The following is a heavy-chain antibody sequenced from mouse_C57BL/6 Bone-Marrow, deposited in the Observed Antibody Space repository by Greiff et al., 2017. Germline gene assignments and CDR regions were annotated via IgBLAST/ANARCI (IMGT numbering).Heavy chain of an antibody. CDR1: GFTFSSYG. Sequence: EVQVVESGGDLVKPGGSLKLSCAASGFTFSSYGMSWVRQTPDKRLEWVATISSGGSYTYYPDSVKGRFTISSDNAKNTLYLQMSSLKSEDTAMYYCAHGGSSAWFAYWGQGTLVTVSA. D-gene: IGHD1-1*02. J-gene: IGHJ3*01. CDR2: ISSGGSYT. V-gene: IGHV5-6*01. CDR3: AHGGSSAWFAY.